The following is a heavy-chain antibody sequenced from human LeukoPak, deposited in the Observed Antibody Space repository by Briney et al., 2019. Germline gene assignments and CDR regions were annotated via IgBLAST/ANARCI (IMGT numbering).Heavy chain of an antibody. CDR1: GYTFTSYY. V-gene: IGHV1-46*01. CDR2: INPSGGST. Sequence: ASVKVSCKASGYTFTSYYMHWVRQAPGQRLEWMGIINPSGGSTSYAQKFQGRVTITRNTSISTAYMELSSLRSEDTAVYYCARGPGIAAAGHYYYYYYMDVWGKGTTVTVSS. CDR3: ARGPGIAAAGHYYYYYYMDV. D-gene: IGHD6-13*01. J-gene: IGHJ6*03.